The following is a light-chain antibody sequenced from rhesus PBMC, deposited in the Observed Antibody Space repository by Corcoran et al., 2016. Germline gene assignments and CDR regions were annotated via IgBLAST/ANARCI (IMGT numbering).Light chain of an antibody. CDR3: QHYYSTPYS. Sequence: DIQMTQSPSSLSASVGDRVTITCRASQGITNDLAWYQQKPGETPKLLIYEASSLQSGIPSRFSGSGYGTDFTLTSSSLQSEDFATYYCQHYYSTPYSFGQGTKVEIK. CDR1: QGITND. V-gene: IGKV1-25*01. J-gene: IGKJ2*01. CDR2: EAS.